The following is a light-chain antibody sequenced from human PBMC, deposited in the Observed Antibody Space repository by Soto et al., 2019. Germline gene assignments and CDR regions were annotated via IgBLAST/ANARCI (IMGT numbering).Light chain of an antibody. J-gene: IGKJ1*01. CDR3: QQYNDNWT. CDR2: KAS. Sequence: DIQMTQSPSTLSASVGDRVTITCRDSQNVSRWLAWYQQKPGKAPKLLIYKASTLESGVPSRFSGSGSGTEFTLAISSLQPDDSATYYCQQYNDNWTFGQGTKVDIK. CDR1: QNVSRW. V-gene: IGKV1-5*03.